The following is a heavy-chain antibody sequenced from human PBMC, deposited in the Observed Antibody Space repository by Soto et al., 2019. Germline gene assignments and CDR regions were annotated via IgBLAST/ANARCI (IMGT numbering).Heavy chain of an antibody. D-gene: IGHD3-3*01. CDR1: GYSFTSYW. CDR2: IYPGDSDT. Sequence: GESLKISCKGSGYSFTSYWIGWVRQMPGKGLEWMGIIYPGDSDTRYSPSFQGQVTISADKSISTAYLQWSSLKASDTAMYYCARHRYEGDFWSGYNYYYYYMDVWGKGTTVTV. V-gene: IGHV5-51*01. J-gene: IGHJ6*03. CDR3: ARHRYEGDFWSGYNYYYYYMDV.